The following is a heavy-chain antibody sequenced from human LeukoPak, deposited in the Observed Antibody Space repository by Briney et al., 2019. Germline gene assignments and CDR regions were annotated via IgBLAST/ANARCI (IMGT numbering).Heavy chain of an antibody. D-gene: IGHD1-1*01. CDR3: AKRGTTLYNWFDP. J-gene: IGHJ5*02. Sequence: GGSLRLSCAASGFTFSSYSMNWVRQAPGKGLEWVSRISGSGDSTYYADSVKGRFTTSRDNSKNTLYLQMNSLRAEDTAVYYCAKRGTTLYNWFDPWGKGTLVTVSS. CDR2: ISGSGDST. V-gene: IGHV3-23*01. CDR1: GFTFSSYS.